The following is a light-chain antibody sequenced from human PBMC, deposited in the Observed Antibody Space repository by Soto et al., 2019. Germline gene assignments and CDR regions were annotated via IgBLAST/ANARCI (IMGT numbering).Light chain of an antibody. CDR3: QQHGISHIT. CDR2: DAS. CDR1: QSVSRY. Sequence: EIVLTQSPATLSLSPGERATLSCRASQSVSRYLAWYQQRPGQAPRLLIYDASNRATGVPARFSGTGSGTDFTLTISSLEPEDFAVYYCQQHGISHITFGQGTRLEIK. V-gene: IGKV3-11*01. J-gene: IGKJ5*01.